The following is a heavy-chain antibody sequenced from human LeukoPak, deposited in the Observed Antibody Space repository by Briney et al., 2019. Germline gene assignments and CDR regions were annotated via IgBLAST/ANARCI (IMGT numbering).Heavy chain of an antibody. V-gene: IGHV3-7*03. D-gene: IGHD6-19*01. CDR3: AAGSGWSIEY. J-gene: IGHJ4*02. Sequence: GLSLRLSCAASGFTSSSYWMSWVRQAPGKGLEWVANIKHDGSERNYMGSVKGRFTISRDNAKNSLHLQMNNLRAEDTAVYYCAAGSGWSIEYWGQGTLVTVSS. CDR1: GFTSSSYW. CDR2: IKHDGSER.